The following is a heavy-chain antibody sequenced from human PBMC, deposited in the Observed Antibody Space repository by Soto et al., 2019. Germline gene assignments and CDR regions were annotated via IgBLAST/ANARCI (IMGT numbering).Heavy chain of an antibody. Sequence: SETLSLTCTVAGCSISSYYWSWIRQPPGKGLEWIGYIYYSGSTNYNPSLKSRVTISVDTSKNQFSLKLSSVTAADTAVYYCARHDGFSSGWIFDYWGHGTLVTVSS. CDR2: IYYSGST. V-gene: IGHV4-59*08. J-gene: IGHJ4*01. CDR3: ARHDGFSSGWIFDY. D-gene: IGHD6-19*01. CDR1: GCSISSYY.